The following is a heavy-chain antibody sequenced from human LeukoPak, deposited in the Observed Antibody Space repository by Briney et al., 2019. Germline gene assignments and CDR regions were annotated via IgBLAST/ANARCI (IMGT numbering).Heavy chain of an antibody. CDR2: SNAGKGNT. Sequence: GASVKVSCKASGYTFTSYAMHWVRQAPGQRPEWMGWSNAGKGNTKYSQKFQGRVTITRDTSASTAYMEVSSLRSEDTAVYHCARTQGVYYGGNSGAFDIWGQGTVVTVSS. V-gene: IGHV1-3*01. D-gene: IGHD4-23*01. CDR3: ARTQGVYYGGNSGAFDI. J-gene: IGHJ3*02. CDR1: GYTFTSYA.